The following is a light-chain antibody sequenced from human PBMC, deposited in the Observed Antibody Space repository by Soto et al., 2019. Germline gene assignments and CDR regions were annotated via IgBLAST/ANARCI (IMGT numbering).Light chain of an antibody. CDR1: QSISSSY. J-gene: IGKJ1*01. CDR2: DAS. V-gene: IGKV3-20*01. CDR3: QQYDSSPRT. Sequence: EIMLTRSPGTLSLSPGERATLSCRASQSISSSYFAWYQQKPGQAPRLLIYDASSRATGIPDRFSGSGSGTDFTLTINRLEPEDFAVYYCQQYDSSPRTFGQGTKVDIK.